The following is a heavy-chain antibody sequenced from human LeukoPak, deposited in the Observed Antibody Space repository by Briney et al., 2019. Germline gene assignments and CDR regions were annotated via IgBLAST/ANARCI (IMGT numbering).Heavy chain of an antibody. CDR1: GGSISSYY. CDR3: ARTLTYYYDSSGELGY. J-gene: IGHJ4*02. V-gene: IGHV4-39*07. CDR2: IYYSGST. Sequence: SETLSLTCTVSGGSISSYYWSWIRQPPGKGLEWIGRIYYSGSTYYNPSLKSRVTISVDRSKNQFSLKLSSVTAADTAVYYCARTLTYYYDSSGELGYWGQGTLVTVSS. D-gene: IGHD3-22*01.